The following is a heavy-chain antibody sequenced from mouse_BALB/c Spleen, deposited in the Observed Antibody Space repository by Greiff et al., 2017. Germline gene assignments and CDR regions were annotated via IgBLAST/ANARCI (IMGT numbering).Heavy chain of an antibody. V-gene: IGHV5-6*01. CDR2: ISSGGSYT. CDR1: GFTFSSYG. D-gene: IGHD2-3*01. J-gene: IGHJ1*01. CDR3: ARPYDGSSPNWDLDV. Sequence: EVQLVESGGDLVKPGGSLKLSCAASGFTFSSYGMSWVRQTPDKRLEWVATISSGGSYTYYPDSVKGRFTISRDNAKNTLYLQMSSLKSEDTAMYYCARPYDGSSPNWDLDVWGAGTTVTVSS.